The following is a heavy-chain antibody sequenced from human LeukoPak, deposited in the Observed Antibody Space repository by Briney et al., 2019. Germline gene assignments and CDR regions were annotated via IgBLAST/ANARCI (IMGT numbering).Heavy chain of an antibody. V-gene: IGHV1-46*01. CDR2: INPSGGST. CDR3: ARDPVTMVRGVPFDY. D-gene: IGHD3-10*01. Sequence: ASVKVSCKASGYTFTSYYMHWVRQAPGQGLEWMGIINPSGGSTSYAQKFQGRVTMTRDTSTSTVYMELSSLRSEDTAVYYCARDPVTMVRGVPFDYWGQGTLVTVSS. J-gene: IGHJ4*02. CDR1: GYTFTSYY.